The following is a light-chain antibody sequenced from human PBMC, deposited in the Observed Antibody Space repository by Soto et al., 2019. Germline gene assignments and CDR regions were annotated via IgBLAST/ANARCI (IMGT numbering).Light chain of an antibody. CDR2: GAS. V-gene: IGKV3-20*01. CDR3: QHYRTS. Sequence: EIVLTQSPGTLSLSPGERATLSCRASQSVSSSYLAWYQQKPGQAPRQLSYGASSRATGIPDRFSGSGSGTYFTLTITRLEPEDFAVYYCQHYRTSFGGGTRVEIK. CDR1: QSVSSSY. J-gene: IGKJ4*01.